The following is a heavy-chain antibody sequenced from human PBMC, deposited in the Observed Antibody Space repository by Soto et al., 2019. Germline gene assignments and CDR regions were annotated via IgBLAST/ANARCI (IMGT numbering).Heavy chain of an antibody. J-gene: IGHJ6*02. Sequence: EVQLVESGGGLFQPGGALRLSCAASGFTFSSYWMHWVRQAPGKGLVWVSRINSDGSSTSYADAVKGRFTISRDNAKNTLYLQMNSLRADDKAVYYCARDGDYGGNSHGMDVWGQGTTVTVSS. CDR1: GFTFSSYW. CDR2: INSDGSST. CDR3: ARDGDYGGNSHGMDV. D-gene: IGHD4-17*01. V-gene: IGHV3-74*01.